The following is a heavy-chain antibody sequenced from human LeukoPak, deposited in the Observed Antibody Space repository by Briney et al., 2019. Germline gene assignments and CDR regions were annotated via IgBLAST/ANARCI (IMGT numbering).Heavy chain of an antibody. J-gene: IGHJ4*02. CDR1: GYTFTSYA. CDR2: INAGNGNT. D-gene: IGHD2-2*01. Sequence: ASVKVSCKASGYTFTSYAMHWVRQAPGQRLEWMGWINAGNGNTKYSQKFQGRVTITRDTSASTAYTELSSLRSEDTAVYYCASGDIVVVPAAEEKQGIAAAGDFDYWGQGTLVTVSS. CDR3: ASGDIVVVPAAEEKQGIAAAGDFDY. V-gene: IGHV1-3*01.